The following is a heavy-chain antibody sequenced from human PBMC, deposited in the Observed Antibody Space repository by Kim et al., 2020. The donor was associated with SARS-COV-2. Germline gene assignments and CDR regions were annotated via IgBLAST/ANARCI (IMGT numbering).Heavy chain of an antibody. J-gene: IGHJ6*02. D-gene: IGHD1-1*01. CDR1: GGSISSYY. CDR3: ARRQLERTYYYYYGMDV. Sequence: SETLSLTCTVSGGSISSYYWSWIRQPPGKGLEWIGYIYYSGSTNYNPSLKSRVTISVDTSKNQFSLKLSSVTAADTAVYYCARRQLERTYYYYYGMDVWGRGTTVTVSS. CDR2: IYYSGST. V-gene: IGHV4-59*08.